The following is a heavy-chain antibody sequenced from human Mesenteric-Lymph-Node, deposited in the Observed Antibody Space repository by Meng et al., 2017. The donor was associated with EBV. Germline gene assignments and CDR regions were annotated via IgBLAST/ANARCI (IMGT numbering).Heavy chain of an antibody. CDR1: CGSFSGYY. CDR3: ARIESIWGTYRKYYFDY. D-gene: IGHD3-16*02. J-gene: IGHJ4*02. Sequence: GQLQELGAGQLPPSETLSLTWAVYCGSFSGYYWSWIRQAPGQGLEWIGESTHNGIVNYNPSLKSRVAISVDTFKNQFSLRLTSVTAADTAIYYCARIESIWGTYRKYYFDYWGQGTLVTVSS. V-gene: IGHV4-34*01. CDR2: STHNGIV.